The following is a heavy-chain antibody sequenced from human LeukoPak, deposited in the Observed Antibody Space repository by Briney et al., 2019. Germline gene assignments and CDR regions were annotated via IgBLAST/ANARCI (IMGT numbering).Heavy chain of an antibody. D-gene: IGHD4-17*01. CDR2: ISSSSDYI. J-gene: IGHJ4*02. V-gene: IGHV3-21*01. CDR3: ARGMGDYGAYSDY. CDR1: GFAFSSYS. Sequence: GGSLRLSCAASGFAFSSYSINWVRQAPGEGLEWVSSISSSSDYIYYADSVKGRFTISRDNAKNSLYLQMNSLRADDTAMYFCARGMGDYGAYSDYWGQGTLVTVSS.